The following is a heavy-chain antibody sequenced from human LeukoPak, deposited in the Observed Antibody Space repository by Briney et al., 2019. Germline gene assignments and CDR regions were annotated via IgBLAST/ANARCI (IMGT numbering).Heavy chain of an antibody. CDR3: ARESRRGYYYDSSGYFPGE. J-gene: IGHJ4*02. Sequence: SETLSLTCTVSGGSISSYYWSWIRQPPGKGLEWIGEINHSGSTNYNPSLKSRVTISVDTSKNQFSLKLSSVTAADTAVYYCARESRRGYYYDSSGYFPGEWGQGTLVTVSS. CDR2: INHSGST. D-gene: IGHD3-22*01. V-gene: IGHV4-34*01. CDR1: GGSISSYY.